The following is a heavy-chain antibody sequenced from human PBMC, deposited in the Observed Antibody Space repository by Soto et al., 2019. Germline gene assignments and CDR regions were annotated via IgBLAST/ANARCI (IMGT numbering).Heavy chain of an antibody. Sequence: QVQLVQSGAEVKKPGASVKVSCMASGYTFTSYGISWVRKAPGQGLEWMGWISAYNGNTNYAQKLQGRVTMTTDTPTSTAYMELRSLRSDATAVYYCARDGSRGSGRRFTPDYWGQGTLVTVSS. D-gene: IGHD3-10*01. CDR3: ARDGSRGSGRRFTPDY. V-gene: IGHV1-18*01. CDR1: GYTFTSYG. CDR2: ISAYNGNT. J-gene: IGHJ4*02.